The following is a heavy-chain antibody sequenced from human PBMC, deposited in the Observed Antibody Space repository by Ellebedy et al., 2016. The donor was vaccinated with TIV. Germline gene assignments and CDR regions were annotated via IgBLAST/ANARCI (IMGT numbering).Heavy chain of an antibody. V-gene: IGHV1-46*01. CDR3: AREVGGDFDY. Sequence: AASVKVSCKASGYTFTTYYMHWVRQAPGHGLEWTGIINPNTGSTTYAQKFQCRVTMTRDTSTSTLYMELSSLRSEDTAVYYGAREVGGDFDYWGQGTLVTVSS. D-gene: IGHD1-26*01. CDR2: INPNTGST. CDR1: GYTFTTYY. J-gene: IGHJ4*02.